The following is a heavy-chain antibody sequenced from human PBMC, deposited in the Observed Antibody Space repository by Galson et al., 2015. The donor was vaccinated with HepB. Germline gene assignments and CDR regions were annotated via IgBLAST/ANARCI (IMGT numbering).Heavy chain of an antibody. CDR3: ARRFGSGSYWNVDWFDP. D-gene: IGHD3-10*01. CDR2: IYPGDSDT. Sequence: QSGAEVKKPGESLKISCKGSGYSFTSYWIGWVRQMPGKGLEWMGIIYPGDSDTRYSPPFQGQVTISADKSISTAYLQWSSLKASDTAMYYCARRFGSGSYWNVDWFDPWGQGTLVTVSS. V-gene: IGHV5-51*01. J-gene: IGHJ5*02. CDR1: GYSFTSYW.